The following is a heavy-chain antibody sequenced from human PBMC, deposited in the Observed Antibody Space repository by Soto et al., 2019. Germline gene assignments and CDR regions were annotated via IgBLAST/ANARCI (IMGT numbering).Heavy chain of an antibody. CDR3: ARAKGGRSFDY. CDR2: IYWDDDK. V-gene: IGHV2-5*02. D-gene: IGHD2-15*01. Sequence: QITLKESGPPLVKPTQTLTLTCTFSGFSLSTSGVGVGWIRQPPGKALEWLALIYWDDDKRYSPSLKSRLTITKDTSKNQVVLTMTNMDPVDTATYYCARAKGGRSFDYWGQGTLVTVSS. CDR1: GFSLSTSGVG. J-gene: IGHJ4*02.